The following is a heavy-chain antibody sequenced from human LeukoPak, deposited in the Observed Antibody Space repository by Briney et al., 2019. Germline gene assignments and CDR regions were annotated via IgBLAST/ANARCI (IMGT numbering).Heavy chain of an antibody. D-gene: IGHD1-1*01. V-gene: IGHV3-11*04. CDR3: ARDPRTVRI. Sequence: PGGSLGLSCAASGFTFSDNYMTWVRQAPGKGLEWLSYISGNGGVIQYADSVKGRFTISRDNAKNLLYLQMDSLRVEDTAIYCCARDPRTVRIWGQGTLVTVSS. CDR1: GFTFSDNY. CDR2: ISGNGGVI. J-gene: IGHJ4*02.